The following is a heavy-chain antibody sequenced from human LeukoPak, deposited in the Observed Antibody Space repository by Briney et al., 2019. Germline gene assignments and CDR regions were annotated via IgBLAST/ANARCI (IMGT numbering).Heavy chain of an antibody. CDR1: GGSFSGYY. V-gene: IGHV4-34*01. CDR2: INHSGST. D-gene: IGHD4-17*01. J-gene: IGHJ5*02. Sequence: SETLSLTCAVYGGSFSGYYWSWIRQPPGKGLEWIGEINHSGSTNYNPSLKSRVTISVDTSKNQFSLKLSSVTAADTAVYYCASSSGYGDYATRAWFDPWGQGTLVTVSS. CDR3: ASSSGYGDYATRAWFDP.